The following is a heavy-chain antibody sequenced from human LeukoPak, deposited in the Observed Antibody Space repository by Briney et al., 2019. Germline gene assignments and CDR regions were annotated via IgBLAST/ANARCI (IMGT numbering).Heavy chain of an antibody. CDR1: GGSMRSSFIY. J-gene: IGHJ5*02. Sequence: ASETLSLTCAVSGGSMRSSFIYWGWIRQSPGKGLEWIGTIFYSGTTYYNPSLKSRLTISVDTSKNQFSLKLSSVTAADTAVYYCARDSDYYDSSGYYHNWFDPWGQGTLVTVSS. V-gene: IGHV4-39*07. D-gene: IGHD3-22*01. CDR3: ARDSDYYDSSGYYHNWFDP. CDR2: IFYSGTT.